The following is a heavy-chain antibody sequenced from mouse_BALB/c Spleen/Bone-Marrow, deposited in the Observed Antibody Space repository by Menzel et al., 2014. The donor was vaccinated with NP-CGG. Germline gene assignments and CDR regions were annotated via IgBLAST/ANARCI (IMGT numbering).Heavy chain of an antibody. Sequence: VHLVESGPGLVAPIIFSQSLSITCTVSGFSLTGFGVNWVRQPPGKGLEWLGIIWGDGNTDYNLALKSRLTISKDSSKSQVFLKMTSLQTDDTARYYCARVGYGNYSYYFDYWGQGTTLTVSS. D-gene: IGHD2-1*01. J-gene: IGHJ2*01. CDR1: GFSLTGFG. CDR2: IWGDGNT. V-gene: IGHV2-6-7*01. CDR3: ARVGYGNYSYYFDY.